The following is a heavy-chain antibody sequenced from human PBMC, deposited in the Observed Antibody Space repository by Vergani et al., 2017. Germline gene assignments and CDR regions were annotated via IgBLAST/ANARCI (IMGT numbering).Heavy chain of an antibody. V-gene: IGHV1-18*01. CDR1: GYNFANYG. D-gene: IGHD3-16*02. Sequence: LLVQSGSEVKNPGASVRVTCKASGYNFANYGIAWVRQAPGQGLEWMGWLGPDNGNMKYAQKFQGRLTMTTDTSTNTAFLELRSLRSEDTAVYYWARGCGSGERCYSFGGEIVGPSAPWGQGTLFTVS. CDR3: ARGCGSGERCYSFGGEIVGPSAP. J-gene: IGHJ5*02. CDR2: LGPDNGNM.